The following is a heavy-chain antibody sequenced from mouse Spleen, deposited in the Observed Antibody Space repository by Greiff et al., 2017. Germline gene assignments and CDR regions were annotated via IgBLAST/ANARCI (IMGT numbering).Heavy chain of an antibody. CDR2: ISSGGSYT. CDR1: GFTFSSYA. J-gene: IGHJ4*01. V-gene: IGHV5-9-1*01. Sequence: DVKLVESGGGLVKPGGSLKLSCAASGFTFSSYAMSWVRQTPETRLEWVATISSGGSYTYYPDSVKGRFTISRDNAKNTLYLQMSSLRSEDTAMYYCAREGTPYAMDYWGQGTSVTVSS. CDR3: AREGTPYAMDY. D-gene: IGHD3-3*01.